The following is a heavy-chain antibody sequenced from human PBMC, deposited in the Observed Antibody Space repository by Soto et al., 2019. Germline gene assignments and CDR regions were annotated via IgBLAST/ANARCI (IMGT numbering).Heavy chain of an antibody. J-gene: IGHJ5*01. D-gene: IGHD2-8*01. CDR3: VRLIGNSWLDY. Sequence: SPTLSLTCAISGDSVSRDSVTWNWIRQSQSRGLEWLRRTYYRSKWYSDYALSVKSRVTINADMSKNQVSLQLNSVTPEDSAVYYCVRLIGNSWLDYWGQGTLVTVSS. V-gene: IGHV6-1*01. CDR2: TYYRSKWYS. CDR1: GDSVSRDSVT.